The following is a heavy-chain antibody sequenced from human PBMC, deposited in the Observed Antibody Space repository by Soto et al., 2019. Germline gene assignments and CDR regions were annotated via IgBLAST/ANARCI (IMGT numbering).Heavy chain of an antibody. V-gene: IGHV4-39*01. D-gene: IGHD3-10*01. Sequence: SETLSLTCTVSGGSISSSSYYWGWIRQPPGKGLEWIGSIYYSGNTYYNPYLKSRVTISVDTSKNQFSLKLSSVTAADTAVYYCASHHGSGSYYLGYWGQGTLVTVSS. CDR1: GGSISSSSYY. CDR2: IYYSGNT. J-gene: IGHJ4*02. CDR3: ASHHGSGSYYLGY.